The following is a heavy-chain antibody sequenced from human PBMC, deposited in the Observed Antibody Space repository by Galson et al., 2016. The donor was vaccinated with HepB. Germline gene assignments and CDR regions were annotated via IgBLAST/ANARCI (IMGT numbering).Heavy chain of an antibody. CDR2: IYPGDSDT. V-gene: IGHV5-51*01. CDR1: GYSFTNYW. J-gene: IGHJ4*02. D-gene: IGHD6-13*01. Sequence: GAEVKKPGESLRISCKGSGYSFTNYWIGWVRQMPGKGLEWMGIIYPGDSDTRYSPSFHGQVTISADESISTAYLQWSSLKASDSAMYFCARPATGHTSSLDYWGQGTLVTVSS. CDR3: ARPATGHTSSLDY.